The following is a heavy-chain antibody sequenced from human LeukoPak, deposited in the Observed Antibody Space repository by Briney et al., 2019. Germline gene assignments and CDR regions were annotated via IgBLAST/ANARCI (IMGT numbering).Heavy chain of an antibody. V-gene: IGHV1-18*01. CDR2: ISAYNGNT. CDR1: GYTFTCYG. CDR3: ARSPKVTTIPFDY. J-gene: IGHJ4*02. D-gene: IGHD4-17*01. Sequence: ASVKVSCKASGYTFTCYGISWVRQAPGQGLEWMGWISAYNGNTNYTQKLQGRVTMTTDTSTSTAYMELRSLRPDDTAVYYCARSPKVTTIPFDYWGQGTLVTVSS.